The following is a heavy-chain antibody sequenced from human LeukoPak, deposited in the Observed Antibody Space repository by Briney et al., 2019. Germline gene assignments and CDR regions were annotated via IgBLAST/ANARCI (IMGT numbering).Heavy chain of an antibody. D-gene: IGHD5-12*01. V-gene: IGHV1-46*01. CDR1: GYTFTSYY. CDR2: ISSSGGST. Sequence: ASVKVSCKASGYTFTSYYMHWVRQAPGQGLEWMGIISSSGGSTSYAQKSQGRVTMTRDTSTSTVYMELSSLRSEDTAVYYCASVGYSGYDFERGDDYWGQGTLVTVSS. CDR3: ASVGYSGYDFERGDDY. J-gene: IGHJ4*02.